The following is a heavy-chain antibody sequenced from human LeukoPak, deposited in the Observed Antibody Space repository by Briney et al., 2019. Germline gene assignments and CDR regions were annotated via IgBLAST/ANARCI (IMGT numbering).Heavy chain of an antibody. CDR3: ARGVVL. CDR2: ITHSGSP. V-gene: IGHV4-34*01. J-gene: IGHJ2*01. CDR1: SASLSGYY. Sequence: PSETLSLTCGLSSASLSGYYWRWIRQPPGGGLEWLGEITHSGSPNYNPSLKSRATISGDTPKKQSSLNLTSVTAADTGVYYCARGVVLWGRGTPVSVSS.